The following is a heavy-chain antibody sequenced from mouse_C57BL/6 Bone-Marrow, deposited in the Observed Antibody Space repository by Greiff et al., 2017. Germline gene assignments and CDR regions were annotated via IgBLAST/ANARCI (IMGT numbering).Heavy chain of an antibody. CDR3: ASGGGLLRYAMDY. Sequence: QVQLQQPGAELVKPGASVKLSCKASGYTFTSYWMHWVKQRPGQGLEWIGMIHPNSGSTNYNEKFKSKATLTVDKSSSTAYMQLSSLTSEDSAVYYCASGGGLLRYAMDYWGQGTSVPVSS. CDR2: IHPNSGST. V-gene: IGHV1-64*01. CDR1: GYTFTSYW. J-gene: IGHJ4*01. D-gene: IGHD1-1*01.